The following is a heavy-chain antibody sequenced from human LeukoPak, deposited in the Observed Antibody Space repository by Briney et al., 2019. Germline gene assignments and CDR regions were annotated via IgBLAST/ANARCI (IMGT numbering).Heavy chain of an antibody. CDR1: GGTFSSYA. V-gene: IGHV1-69*13. CDR2: IIPIFGTA. CDR3: ARVALELTPYDAFDI. J-gene: IGHJ3*02. Sequence: EASVKVSCKASGGTFSSYAISWVRQAPGQGLEWMGGIIPIFGTANYAQKFQGRATITADESTSTAYMELSSLRSEDTAVYYCARVALELTPYDAFDIWGQGTMVTVSS. D-gene: IGHD1-7*01.